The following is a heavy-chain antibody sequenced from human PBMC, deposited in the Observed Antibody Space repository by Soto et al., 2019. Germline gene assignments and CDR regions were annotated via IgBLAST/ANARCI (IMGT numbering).Heavy chain of an antibody. CDR1: GYTFSDYG. CDR2: ISGYNGNT. CDR3: ARGLGIATGHDY. J-gene: IGHJ4*02. V-gene: IGHV1-18*01. Sequence: ASVKVSCKASGYTFSDYGIGWVRQAPVQGLEWMGWISGYNGNTNYAQKLQGRVTMTRDTSTSTAHMERRSLRSDDTAVYYCARGLGIATGHDYWGQGTLVTVSS. D-gene: IGHD6-13*01.